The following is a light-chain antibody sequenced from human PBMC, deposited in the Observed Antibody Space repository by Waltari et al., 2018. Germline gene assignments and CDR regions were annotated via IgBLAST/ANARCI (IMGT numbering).Light chain of an antibody. V-gene: IGLV1-44*01. J-gene: IGLJ2*01. CDR1: TSNIGSNA. CDR2: TNK. Sequence: QSVLTQPPSASGTPGQRVTISCSGKTSNIGSNAVNWYQQVPGTAPKLLIYTNKPRPSGVPERFSGSKVVTSASLANSGLESGDEGDYYCAAWDDGLNGVVFGGGTKLTVL. CDR3: AAWDDGLNGVV.